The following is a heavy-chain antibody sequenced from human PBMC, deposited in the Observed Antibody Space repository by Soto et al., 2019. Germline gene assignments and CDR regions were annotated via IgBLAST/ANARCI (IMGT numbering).Heavy chain of an antibody. Sequence: LKISCKGSGYSFTSYWISWVRQMPGKGLEWMGRIDPSDSYTNYSPSFQGHVTISADKSISTAYLQWSSLKASDTAMYYCARQTSRSYYYYGMDVWGQGTTVTVSS. CDR3: ARQTSRSYYYYGMDV. V-gene: IGHV5-10-1*01. CDR1: GYSFTSYW. CDR2: IDPSDSYT. J-gene: IGHJ6*02. D-gene: IGHD4-17*01.